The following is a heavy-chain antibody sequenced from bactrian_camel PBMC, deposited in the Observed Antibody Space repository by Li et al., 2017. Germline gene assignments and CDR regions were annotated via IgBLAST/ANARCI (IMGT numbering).Heavy chain of an antibody. J-gene: IGHJ6*01. Sequence: QVQLVESGGGSVQAGGSLRLSCEASGLSTSSYYMGWFRQAPGKEREGVAHVDSDDRISYADSVKGRFTISPDHAKETVYLEMNSLKPEDTAMYYCGADPAIEADGWVAPICTAQLTDFAYWGQGTQVTVS. D-gene: IGHD5*01. CDR1: GLSTSSYY. CDR2: VDSDDRI. CDR3: GADPAIEADGWVAPICTAQLTDFAY. V-gene: IGHV3S53*01.